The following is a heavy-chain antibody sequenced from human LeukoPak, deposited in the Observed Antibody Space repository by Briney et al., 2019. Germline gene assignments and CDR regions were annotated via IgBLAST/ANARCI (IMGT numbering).Heavy chain of an antibody. D-gene: IGHD1-26*01. CDR2: TYFRSKWYY. Sequence: SQTLSLTCAISGDSFSSDSAAWHWIRQSPSRGLEWLARTYFRSKWYYDYALAVKGRITINPDTSKNQFSLQLNSVTPEDTAVYFCARDPVGGSTIFDSWGQGTLVTVSS. CDR1: GDSFSSDSAA. V-gene: IGHV6-1*01. J-gene: IGHJ4*02. CDR3: ARDPVGGSTIFDS.